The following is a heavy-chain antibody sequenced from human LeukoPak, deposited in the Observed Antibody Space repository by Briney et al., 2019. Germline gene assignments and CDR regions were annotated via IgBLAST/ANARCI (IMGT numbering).Heavy chain of an antibody. CDR2: IHYSGST. V-gene: IGHV4-39*01. CDR1: GGSISSSSYY. CDR3: ARGLAAAGRYYFDY. J-gene: IGHJ4*02. Sequence: SETLSLTCTVSGGSISSSSYYWGWIRQPPGKGLEWIGSIHYSGSTYYNPSLKSRVTISVDTSKNQFSLKLTSVTAADTAVYFCARGLAAAGRYYFDYWGQGTLVTVSS. D-gene: IGHD6-13*01.